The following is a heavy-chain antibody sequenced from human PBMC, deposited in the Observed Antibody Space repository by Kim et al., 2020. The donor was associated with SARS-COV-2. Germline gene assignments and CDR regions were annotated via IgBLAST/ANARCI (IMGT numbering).Heavy chain of an antibody. CDR3: ASTNGGLMVRGSWYFDY. D-gene: IGHD3-10*01. CDR2: INAGNGNT. J-gene: IGHJ4*02. Sequence: ASVKVSCKASGYTFTSYAMHWVRQAPGQRLEWMGWINAGNGNTKYSQKFQGRVTITRDTSASTAYMELSSLRSEDTAVYYCASTNGGLMVRGSWYFDYWGQGTLVTVSS. V-gene: IGHV1-3*01. CDR1: GYTFTSYA.